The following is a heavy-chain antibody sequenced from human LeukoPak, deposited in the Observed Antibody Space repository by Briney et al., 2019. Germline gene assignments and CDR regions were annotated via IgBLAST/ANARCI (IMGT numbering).Heavy chain of an antibody. Sequence: GGSLRLPCAASGFTVSSNYMSWVRQAPGKGLEWVSVIYSGGSTYYADSVKGRFTISRDNSKNTLYLQMNSLRAEDTAVYYCARLGRITGTNDAFDIWGQGTMVTVSS. CDR1: GFTVSSNY. V-gene: IGHV3-53*01. CDR2: IYSGGST. J-gene: IGHJ3*02. CDR3: ARLGRITGTNDAFDI. D-gene: IGHD1-20*01.